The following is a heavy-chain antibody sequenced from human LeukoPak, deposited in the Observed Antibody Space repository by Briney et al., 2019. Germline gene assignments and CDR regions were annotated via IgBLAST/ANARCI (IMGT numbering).Heavy chain of an antibody. CDR2: IHYSGTT. J-gene: IGHJ4*02. CDR1: GGSISAYY. V-gene: IGHV4-59*01. D-gene: IGHD6-6*01. Sequence: SETLSLTCTVSGGSISAYYWSWIRQPPGKGREWLGYIHYSGTTNYYPSLKSRVTIALDTSKNQFSLKLNSVTAADTAVYYCARFGTSSSRFFDQWGQGTLVTVSS. CDR3: ARFGTSSSRFFDQ.